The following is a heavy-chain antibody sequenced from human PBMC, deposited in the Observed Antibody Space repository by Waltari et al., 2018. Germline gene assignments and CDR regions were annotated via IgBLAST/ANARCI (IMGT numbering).Heavy chain of an antibody. CDR2: ISGSVGST. CDR1: GFTFSSYA. D-gene: IGHD4-17*01. CDR3: AKDTGLYYFDY. J-gene: IGHJ4*02. Sequence: EVQLLESGGGLVQPGGSLRLSCAASGFTFSSYAMSWVRQAPGKGLELVSAISGSVGSTYYSYSVKGRFTISRDNSKNTLYLQMNSLRAEDTAVYYCAKDTGLYYFDYWGQGTLVTVSS. V-gene: IGHV3-23*01.